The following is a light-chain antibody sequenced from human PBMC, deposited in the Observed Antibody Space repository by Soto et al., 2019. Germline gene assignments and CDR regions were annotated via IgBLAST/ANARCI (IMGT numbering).Light chain of an antibody. Sequence: DIQMTQSPSSLSASVGDRVTITCRASQSISSYLNWYQQKLGKAPKLLIYAASSLQSGVSSRFRGSGSGTDFALTISSLQPEDFAIYYCQQSYSNPYIFGQGTKLEIK. CDR2: AAS. CDR3: QQSYSNPYI. V-gene: IGKV1-39*01. J-gene: IGKJ2*01. CDR1: QSISSY.